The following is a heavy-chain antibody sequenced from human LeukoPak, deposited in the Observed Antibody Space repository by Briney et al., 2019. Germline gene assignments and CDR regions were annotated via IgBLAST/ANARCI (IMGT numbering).Heavy chain of an antibody. CDR3: AKGGIVVVPAAIPFDY. D-gene: IGHD2-2*01. CDR2: IRYDGSNK. V-gene: IGHV3-30*02. CDR1: GFTFSSYG. Sequence: GSLRLSCAASGFTFSSYGMHWVRQAPGKGLEGVAFIRYDGSNKYYADSVKGRFTISRDNSKNTLYLQMNSLRAEDTAVYYCAKGGIVVVPAAIPFDYWGQGTLVTVSS. J-gene: IGHJ4*02.